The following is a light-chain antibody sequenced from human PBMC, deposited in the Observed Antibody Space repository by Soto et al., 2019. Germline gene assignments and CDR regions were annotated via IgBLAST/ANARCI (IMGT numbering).Light chain of an antibody. CDR1: QDIGNF. J-gene: IGKJ4*01. CDR3: QKCKVAPFT. CDR2: AAS. V-gene: IGKV1-27*01. Sequence: DIPMNKSLSSLSAFVGDRVTITCRASQDIGNFLAWYQQKPGKVPKLLIYAASTLQSGVPSRFSGSGSGTDFTLTISSLQPEDVATYYCQKCKVAPFTFGGGTKV.